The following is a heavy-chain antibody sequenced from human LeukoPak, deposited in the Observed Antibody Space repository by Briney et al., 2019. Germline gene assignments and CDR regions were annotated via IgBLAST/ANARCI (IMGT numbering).Heavy chain of an antibody. CDR3: ARGAYGAYYYMDV. CDR2: ISSSSSTI. Sequence: GGSLRLSCAASGFTFSSYSMNWVRQAPGKGLEWVSYISSSSSTIYYADSVKGRFTISRDNAKNSLYLQMNSLRAEDTAVYYCARGAYGAYYYMDVWGKGTTVTVSS. D-gene: IGHD4-17*01. J-gene: IGHJ6*03. CDR1: GFTFSSYS. V-gene: IGHV3-48*01.